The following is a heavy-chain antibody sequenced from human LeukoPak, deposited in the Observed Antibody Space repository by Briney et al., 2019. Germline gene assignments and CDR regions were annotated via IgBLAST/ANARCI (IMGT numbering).Heavy chain of an antibody. Sequence: GGSLRLSCTASGFSLSKVWMSWVRQPPGQGLEWVGHIKTKSDGGTTEYVAPVRGRFTISRDDSGDTLYLQMNSLKIEDTAVYYCTTVDYGDLTPAASSDYWGQGTLVTVSS. D-gene: IGHD4-17*01. CDR3: TTVDYGDLTPAASSDY. CDR1: GFSLSKVW. CDR2: IKTKSDGGTT. J-gene: IGHJ4*02. V-gene: IGHV3-15*01.